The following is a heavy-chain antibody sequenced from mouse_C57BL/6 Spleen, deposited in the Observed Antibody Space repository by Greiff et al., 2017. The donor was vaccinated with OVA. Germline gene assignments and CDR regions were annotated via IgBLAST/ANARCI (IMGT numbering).Heavy chain of an antibody. J-gene: IGHJ2*01. Sequence: QVQLQQPGAELVRPGSSVKLSCKASGYTFTSYWMEWVKQRPGQGLEWIGNIYPSDSETHYNQKFKDKATLTVDKSSSTAYMQLSSLTSEDSAVXYCAREGITTTFDYWGQGTTLTVSS. CDR2: IYPSDSET. D-gene: IGHD1-1*01. CDR3: AREGITTTFDY. CDR1: GYTFTSYW. V-gene: IGHV1-61*01.